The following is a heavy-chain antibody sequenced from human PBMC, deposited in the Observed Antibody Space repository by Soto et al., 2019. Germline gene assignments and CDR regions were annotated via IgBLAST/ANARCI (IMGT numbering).Heavy chain of an antibody. CDR1: GGTFSSYA. J-gene: IGHJ6*02. CDR3: ARGHIAAAGSEGDYYYYYGMDV. D-gene: IGHD6-13*01. CDR2: IIPIFGTA. V-gene: IGHV1-69*12. Sequence: QVQLVQSGAEVKKPGSSVKVSCKASGGTFSSYAISWVRQAPGQGLEWMGGIIPIFGTANYAQKFQGRVTITADESTSTADMELSSLRSEDTAVDYCARGHIAAAGSEGDYYYYYGMDVWGQGTTVTVSS.